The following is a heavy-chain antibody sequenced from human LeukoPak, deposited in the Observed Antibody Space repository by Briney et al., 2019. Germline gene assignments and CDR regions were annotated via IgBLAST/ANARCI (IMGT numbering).Heavy chain of an antibody. Sequence: SEALSLTCTVSGGSFSNYYWSWIRQPAGKGLEWIGRIYTSGSTNYNPSVKSRVTMSVDTSNNQFSLKLTSVTAADTAVYYCVRQPPQYYGMDVWGQGTTVTVSS. V-gene: IGHV4-4*07. J-gene: IGHJ6*02. CDR3: VRQPPQYYGMDV. D-gene: IGHD1-14*01. CDR2: IYTSGST. CDR1: GGSFSNYY.